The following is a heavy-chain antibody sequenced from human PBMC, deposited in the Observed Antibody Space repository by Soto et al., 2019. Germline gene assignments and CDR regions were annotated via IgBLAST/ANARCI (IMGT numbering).Heavy chain of an antibody. V-gene: IGHV3-30*04. J-gene: IGHJ4*02. CDR1: GFTFSSYA. CDR3: ARANWNWGSPPVFDY. Sequence: GGSLRLSCAASGFTFSSYAMHWVRQAPGKGLEWVAVISYDGSNKYYADSVKGRFTISRDNSKNTLYLQMNSLRAEDTAVYYCARANWNWGSPPVFDYWGQGTLVTVSS. CDR2: ISYDGSNK. D-gene: IGHD7-27*01.